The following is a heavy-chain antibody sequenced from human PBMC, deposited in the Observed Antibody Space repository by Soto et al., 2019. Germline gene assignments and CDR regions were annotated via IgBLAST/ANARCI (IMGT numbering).Heavy chain of an antibody. Sequence: PGGSLRLSCAASGFTFSSYAMSWVRQSPGKGLEWVSAISGSGGSTYYADSVKDRFTISRDNSKNTLYLQMNSLRAEDTAVYYCAKDQFNQLLYYYYYGMDVWGQGTTVTVSS. V-gene: IGHV3-23*01. CDR1: GFTFSSYA. CDR3: AKDQFNQLLYYYYYGMDV. CDR2: ISGSGGST. D-gene: IGHD2-2*01. J-gene: IGHJ6*02.